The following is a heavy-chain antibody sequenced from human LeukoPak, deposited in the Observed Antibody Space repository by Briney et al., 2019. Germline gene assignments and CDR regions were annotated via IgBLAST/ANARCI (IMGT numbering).Heavy chain of an antibody. CDR2: IYYSGTT. Sequence: PSETLSLTCTVSGDSISSTSYFWGWIRQPPGKGLEWIGTIYYSGTTYYNPSLKSRVTISVDTSKNQFSLKLSSVSASDTAVYYCARGGKITIFGVVILPFDYWGQGTLVTVSS. CDR1: GDSISSTSYF. D-gene: IGHD3-3*01. J-gene: IGHJ4*02. CDR3: ARGGKITIFGVVILPFDY. V-gene: IGHV4-39*01.